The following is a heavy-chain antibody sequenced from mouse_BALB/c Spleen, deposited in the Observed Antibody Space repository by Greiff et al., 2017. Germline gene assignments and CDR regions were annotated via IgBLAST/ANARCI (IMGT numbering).Heavy chain of an antibody. Sequence: VQLKESGPSLVKPSQTLSLTCSVTGDSITSGYWNWIRKFPGNKLEYMGYISYSGSTYYNPSLKSRISITRDTSKNQYYLQLNSVTTEDTATYYCARTRYYGGYAMDYWGQGTSVTVSS. V-gene: IGHV3-8*02. CDR2: ISYSGST. CDR3: ARTRYYGGYAMDY. CDR1: GDSITSGY. D-gene: IGHD1-1*01. J-gene: IGHJ4*01.